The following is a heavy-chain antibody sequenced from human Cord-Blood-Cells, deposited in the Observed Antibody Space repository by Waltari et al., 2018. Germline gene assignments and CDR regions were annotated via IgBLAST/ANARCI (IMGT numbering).Heavy chain of an antibody. CDR2: IVVGSGNT. V-gene: IGHV1-58*01. D-gene: IGHD3-22*01. Sequence: QMQLVQSGPEVKKPGTSVKVSCKASGFTFTSSAVQWVRQARGQRLEWIGWIVVGSGNTNYAQKFQERVTITRDMSTNTAYMELSSLRSEETAVYYCAADGGAYDSSGYYFDYWGQGTLVTVSS. CDR3: AADGGAYDSSGYYFDY. J-gene: IGHJ4*02. CDR1: GFTFTSSA.